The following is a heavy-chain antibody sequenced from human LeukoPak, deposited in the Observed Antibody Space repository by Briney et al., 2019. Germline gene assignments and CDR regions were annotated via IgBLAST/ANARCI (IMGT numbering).Heavy chain of an antibody. CDR1: GDSISPYY. CDR2: IYYSGST. J-gene: IGHJ4*02. D-gene: IGHD2-15*01. Sequence: SETLSLTCTVSGDSISPYYWSWIRQPPGKGLEWIGYIYYSGSTNYNPSLKSRVTISVDTSKNQFSLKLSSVTAADTAVYYCARRVHCSGGSCYLDYWGQGTLVTVSS. V-gene: IGHV4-59*08. CDR3: ARRVHCSGGSCYLDY.